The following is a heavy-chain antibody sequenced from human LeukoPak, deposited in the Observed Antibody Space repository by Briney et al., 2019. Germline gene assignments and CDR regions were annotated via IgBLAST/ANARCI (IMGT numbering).Heavy chain of an antibody. V-gene: IGHV3-64*01. D-gene: IGHD5-18*01. J-gene: IGHJ4*02. CDR3: ARAVDTAMVTFDY. Sequence: GGSLRLSCAASGSTFSSYAMHWVRQAPGKGLEYVSAISSNGGSTYYANSVKGRFTISRDNSKNTLYLQMGSLRAEDMAVYYCARAVDTAMVTFDYWGQGTLVTVSS. CDR2: ISSNGGST. CDR1: GSTFSSYA.